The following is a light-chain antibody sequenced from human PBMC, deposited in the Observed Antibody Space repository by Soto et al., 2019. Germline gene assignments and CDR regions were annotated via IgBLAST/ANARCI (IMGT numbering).Light chain of an antibody. Sequence: QSSLNKPASLFGSPGQSIAISCTGTSRDVGGYNFVSWYQQHPGKAPKLMIYEVSNRPSGVSNRSSGSKSGNTASLTISGLQPEDEADYYCRSYTTSSTVVFGTGTKVTVL. CDR1: SRDVGGYNF. V-gene: IGLV2-14*03. CDR2: EVS. CDR3: RSYTTSSTVV. J-gene: IGLJ1*01.